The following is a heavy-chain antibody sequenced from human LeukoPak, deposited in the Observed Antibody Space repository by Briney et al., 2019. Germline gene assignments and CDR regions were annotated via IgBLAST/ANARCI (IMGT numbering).Heavy chain of an antibody. CDR1: GGSISSGGYY. CDR2: IYYSGST. CDR3: ARVGGTGYSSSWYPLFPYYYGMDV. D-gene: IGHD6-13*01. J-gene: IGHJ6*02. V-gene: IGHV4-31*03. Sequence: SQTLSLTCTVSGGSISSGGYYWSWIRQHPGKGLEWIGYIYYSGSTYYNPSLKSRVTISVDTSKNQFSLKLSSVTAADTAVYYCARVGGTGYSSSWYPLFPYYYGMDVWGQGTTVTVSS.